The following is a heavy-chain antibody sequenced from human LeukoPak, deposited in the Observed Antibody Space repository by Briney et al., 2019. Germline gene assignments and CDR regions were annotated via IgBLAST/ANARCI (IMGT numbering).Heavy chain of an antibody. D-gene: IGHD3-10*01. Sequence: GGSLRLSCAASGFTFSDFPMIWVRQPQGKGLEWVSSIFPSSDEIHYADSVKGRFTISRDNSENTLYLQLNSLTVDDTAVYYCGYGSGSFFPRYYFDYWGQGALIIVSS. V-gene: IGHV3-23*01. CDR2: IFPSSDEI. J-gene: IGHJ4*02. CDR3: GYGSGSFFPRYYFDY. CDR1: GFTFSDFP.